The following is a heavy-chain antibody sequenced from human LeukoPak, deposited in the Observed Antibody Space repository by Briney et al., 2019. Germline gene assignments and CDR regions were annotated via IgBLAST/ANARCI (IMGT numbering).Heavy chain of an antibody. V-gene: IGHV4-61*01. D-gene: IGHD6-13*01. CDR1: GGSISSSSYY. Sequence: SETLSLTCTVSGGSISSSSYYWSWIRQPPGKGLEWIGYIYYSGSTNYNPSLKSRVTISVDTSKNQFSLKLSSVTAADTAVYYCARELGSSWLTGVFDYWGQGTLVTVSS. CDR2: IYYSGST. CDR3: ARELGSSWLTGVFDY. J-gene: IGHJ4*02.